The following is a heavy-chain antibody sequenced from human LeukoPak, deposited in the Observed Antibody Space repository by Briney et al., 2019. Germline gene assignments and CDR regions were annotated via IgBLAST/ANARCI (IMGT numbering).Heavy chain of an antibody. V-gene: IGHV1-2*02. CDR3: ARTIFWSGYPYFDY. Sequence: ASVKVSCKASGYTFTGYYMHWVRQAPGQGLEWMGCINPNSGGTNYAQKFQGRVTMTRDTSISTAYMELSRLRSDDTAVYYCARTIFWSGYPYFDYWGQGTLVTVSS. CDR2: INPNSGGT. J-gene: IGHJ4*02. CDR1: GYTFTGYY. D-gene: IGHD3-3*01.